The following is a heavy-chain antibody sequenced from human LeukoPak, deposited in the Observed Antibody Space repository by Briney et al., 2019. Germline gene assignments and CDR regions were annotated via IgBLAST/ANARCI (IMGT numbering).Heavy chain of an antibody. CDR3: AKDPTTVVTRDWYFDL. D-gene: IGHD4-23*01. V-gene: IGHV3-23*01. CDR2: ITGSGTST. CDR1: GFTFSSYA. Sequence: PGGSLRLSCAASGFTFSSYAMSWVRQAPGKGLGWVSSITGSGTSTYYADSVKGRFTISRDNSKNTLFPQMNSLRAEDTAVYYCAKDPTTVVTRDWYFDLWGRGTLVTVSS. J-gene: IGHJ2*01.